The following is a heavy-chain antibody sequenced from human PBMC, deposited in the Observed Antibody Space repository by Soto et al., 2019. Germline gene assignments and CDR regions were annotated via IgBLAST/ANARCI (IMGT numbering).Heavy chain of an antibody. CDR3: ARDPADLWEPDQYFEY. D-gene: IGHD1-26*01. CDR2: ISSGSTYI. CDR1: GFSFDKYS. V-gene: IGHV3-21*01. Sequence: EVHLVESGGGLVKPWGSLKLSCAASGFSFDKYSMNWVRQAPGGGLEWVSSISSGSTYINYADSVRGRFTVSRDNARNLVYLQMNSLRAEDTGVYYCARDPADLWEPDQYFEYWGQGTLVTVSS. J-gene: IGHJ1*01.